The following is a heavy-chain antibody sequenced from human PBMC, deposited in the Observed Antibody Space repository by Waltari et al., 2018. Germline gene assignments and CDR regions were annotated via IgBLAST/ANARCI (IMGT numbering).Heavy chain of an antibody. CDR1: GGSISSGGYY. J-gene: IGHJ5*02. CDR2: IYYTGRT. Sequence: QVQLQESGPGLVKASETLSLTCTVSGGSISSGGYYWSWIRQHPGKGLEWIGYIYYTGRTDYNPSLKSRVSSAVETSKKQFALKLSSVTAADTAVYYCATNHYGTGKGWFDPWGQGTPVTVSS. CDR3: ATNHYGTGKGWFDP. V-gene: IGHV4-31*03. D-gene: IGHD3-10*01.